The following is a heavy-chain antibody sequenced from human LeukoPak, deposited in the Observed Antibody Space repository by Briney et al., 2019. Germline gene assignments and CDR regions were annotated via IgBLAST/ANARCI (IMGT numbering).Heavy chain of an antibody. CDR3: AGGGTVAATIDY. V-gene: IGHV3-30*02. Sequence: GGSLRLSCAASGFTFSSYGMHWVRQAPGKGPEWVAFIRYDGSNKYYADSVKGRFTISRDNSKNTLYLQMNSLRAEDTAVYYCAGGGTVAATIDYWGQGTLVTVSS. J-gene: IGHJ4*02. CDR2: IRYDGSNK. CDR1: GFTFSSYG. D-gene: IGHD2-15*01.